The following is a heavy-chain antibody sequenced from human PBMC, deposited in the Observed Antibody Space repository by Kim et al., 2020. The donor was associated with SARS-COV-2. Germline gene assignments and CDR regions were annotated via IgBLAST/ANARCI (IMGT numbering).Heavy chain of an antibody. V-gene: IGHV3-64*05. D-gene: IGHD3-10*01. Sequence: GGSLRLSCSASGFTFSHYAMHWVRQAPGKGLEYVSAISSDGGSTYYADSVKGRFTISSDNYKHMLYVQMSSLRVEDTAIYYCVTRNYYNSGSYYEGAPF. J-gene: IGHJ3*01. CDR1: GFTFSHYA. CDR2: ISSDGGST. CDR3: VTRNYYNSGSYYEGAPF.